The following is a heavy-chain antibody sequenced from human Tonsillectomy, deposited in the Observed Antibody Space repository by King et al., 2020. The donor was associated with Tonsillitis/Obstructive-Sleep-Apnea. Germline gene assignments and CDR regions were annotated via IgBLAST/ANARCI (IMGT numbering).Heavy chain of an antibody. J-gene: IGHJ3*02. V-gene: IGHV4-59*08. CDR2: MYYSGSI. CDR3: AMAYYDILTGYLDDAFDI. CDR1: GGSISSYY. Sequence: VQLQESGPGLVKPSETLSLTCTVSGGSISSYYWSWLRQPPGKGLEWLGYMYYSGSINYNPSLKSRVTISVDTSKNQFSLKLSSVTAADTAVYYCAMAYYDILTGYLDDAFDIWGQGTMVTVSS. D-gene: IGHD3-9*01.